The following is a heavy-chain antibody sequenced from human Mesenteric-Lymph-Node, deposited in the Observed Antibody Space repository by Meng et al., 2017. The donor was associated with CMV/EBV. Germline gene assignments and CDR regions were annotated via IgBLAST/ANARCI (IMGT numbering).Heavy chain of an antibody. D-gene: IGHD3-3*01. V-gene: IGHV3-74*01. CDR3: ARWGHFGVVIQYYYGMDV. CDR1: FSNFW. CDR2: LNRDGSTT. Sequence: FSNFWMDWVRQAPGKGLVWLSRLNRDGSTTTYADSVKGRFTISRDNAKNTLYLQMNSLRAEDTAVYYCARWGHFGVVIQYYYGMDVWGQGTTVTVSS. J-gene: IGHJ6*02.